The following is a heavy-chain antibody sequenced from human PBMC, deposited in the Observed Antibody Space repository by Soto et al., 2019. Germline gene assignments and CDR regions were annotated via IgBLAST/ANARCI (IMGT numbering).Heavy chain of an antibody. D-gene: IGHD6-13*01. CDR3: AHRSIAAAGYAFEI. Sequence: QITLKESGPTLVKPTQTLTLTCTFSGFSLSTSGVGVGWIRQPPGKALEWLALIYWDDDKRYSPSLKSGLTITKDTAKNQVVLTMTNMDPVDTAKYYCAHRSIAAAGYAFEIWGQGTMVTVSS. CDR2: IYWDDDK. CDR1: GFSLSTSGVG. J-gene: IGHJ3*02. V-gene: IGHV2-5*02.